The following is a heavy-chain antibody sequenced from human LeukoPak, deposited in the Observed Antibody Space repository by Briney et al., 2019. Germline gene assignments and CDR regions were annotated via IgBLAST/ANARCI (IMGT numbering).Heavy chain of an antibody. CDR3: ANPGIAARPSWFDP. CDR2: ISGSGGST. CDR1: GFTFSSYA. D-gene: IGHD6-6*01. Sequence: GGSLRLSYAASGFTFSSYAMSWVRQAPGKGLEWVSAISGSGGSTYYADSVKGRFTISRDNSKNTLYLQMNSLRAEDTAVYYCANPGIAARPSWFDPWGQGTLVTVSS. V-gene: IGHV3-23*01. J-gene: IGHJ5*02.